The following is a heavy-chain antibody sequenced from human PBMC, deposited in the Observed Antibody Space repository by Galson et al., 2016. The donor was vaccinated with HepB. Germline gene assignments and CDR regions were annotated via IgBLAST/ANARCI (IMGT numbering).Heavy chain of an antibody. Sequence: SLRLSCAASGFTFSSNWMNWVRQTPGKGLEWVANINQGGSENNYVDSVKGRFTISRDNAKNSLYLQMHSLRVEDTAVYYGVRDIHYTGGGGYYRAFDIWGQGTMVTVSS. D-gene: IGHD2-8*02. CDR2: INQGGSEN. V-gene: IGHV3-7*04. CDR3: VRDIHYTGGGGYYRAFDI. CDR1: GFTFSSNW. J-gene: IGHJ3*02.